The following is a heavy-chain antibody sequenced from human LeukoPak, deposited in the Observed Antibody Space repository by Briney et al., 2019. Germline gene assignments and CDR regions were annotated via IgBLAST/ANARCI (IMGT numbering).Heavy chain of an antibody. CDR2: INHSGST. D-gene: IGHD2-2*01. V-gene: IGHV4-34*01. J-gene: IGHJ5*02. Sequence: SETLSLTCAVYGGSFSGYYWSWIRQPTGKALEWIGEINHSGSTNYNPSLKSRVTISGDTSKNQFSLKLSSVTAADTAVYYCARQVVVPAAVGWFDPWGQGTLVTVSA. CDR1: GGSFSGYY. CDR3: ARQVVVPAAVGWFDP.